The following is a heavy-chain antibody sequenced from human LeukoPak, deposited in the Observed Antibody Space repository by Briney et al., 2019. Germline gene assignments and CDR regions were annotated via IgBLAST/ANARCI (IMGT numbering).Heavy chain of an antibody. CDR1: GFSFSDHY. D-gene: IGHD1-26*01. CDR3: ARYSSGSYYVDY. Sequence: GGSLRLSCAASGFSFSDHYMSWTRQAPGKGLEWVSYISSLGGTIYYADSVKGRFTISRDNAKDSLYLQMNSLRVEDTAVYYCARYSSGSYYVDYWGQGTLVTVSS. V-gene: IGHV3-11*01. CDR2: ISSLGGTI. J-gene: IGHJ4*02.